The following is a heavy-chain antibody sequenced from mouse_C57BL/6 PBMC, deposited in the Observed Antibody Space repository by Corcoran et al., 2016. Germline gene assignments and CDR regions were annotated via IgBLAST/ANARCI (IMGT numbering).Heavy chain of an antibody. Sequence: DVQLQESGPGLVKPSQSLSLTCSVTGYSITSGYYWNWIRQFPGNKLEWLGYISYDGSNNYNPSLQNRISITRDTSKNQFFLKLNSVTTEDTATYYCASGEYCDYWGQGTTLTVSA. J-gene: IGHJ2*01. V-gene: IGHV3-6*01. CDR1: GYSITSGYY. CDR2: ISYDGSN. CDR3: ASGEYCDY.